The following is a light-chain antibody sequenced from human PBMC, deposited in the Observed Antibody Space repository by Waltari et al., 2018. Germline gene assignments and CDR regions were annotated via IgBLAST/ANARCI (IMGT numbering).Light chain of an antibody. J-gene: IGKJ1*01. CDR2: GAS. V-gene: IGKV3-20*01. CDR3: QHYVRLPAT. Sequence: LVLTQSPGTLSLSPGARATLSCRASQSVSRTLAWYQQKPGQAPRLLISGASTRATGIPDRFSGSGSGTDFSLTISRLEPEDFAVYYCQHYVRLPATFGQGTKVEIK. CDR1: QSVSRT.